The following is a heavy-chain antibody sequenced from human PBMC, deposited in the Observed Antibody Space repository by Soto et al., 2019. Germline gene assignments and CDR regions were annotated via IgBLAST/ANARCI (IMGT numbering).Heavy chain of an antibody. CDR2: ISYDGSNK. J-gene: IGHJ4*02. D-gene: IGHD4-17*01. CDR3: ARFYGDYYFDD. V-gene: IGHV3-30*01. CDR1: GFTFSSYA. Sequence: PGGSLRLSCAASGFTFSSYAMHWVRQAPGKGLEWVAVISYDGSNKYYADSVKGRFTISRDNSKNTLYLQMNSLRAEDTAVYYCARFYGDYYFDDWGQGTLVTVSS.